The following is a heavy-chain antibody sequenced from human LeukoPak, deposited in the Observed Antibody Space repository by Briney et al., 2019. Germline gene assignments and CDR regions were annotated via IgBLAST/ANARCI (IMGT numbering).Heavy chain of an antibody. D-gene: IGHD3-22*01. CDR2: IYYSGST. Sequence: SDTLSLTYTVPGGSISSDYWSWIRQPPGKGLECMGYIYYSGSTNYNPSLKSRVTISMDTSNYQFYLKLSSVTAADTAVYYCARGKHYYDSSGYSPFDYWGQGTLVTVSS. CDR3: ARGKHYYDSSGYSPFDY. J-gene: IGHJ4*02. V-gene: IGHV4-59*07. CDR1: GGSISSDY.